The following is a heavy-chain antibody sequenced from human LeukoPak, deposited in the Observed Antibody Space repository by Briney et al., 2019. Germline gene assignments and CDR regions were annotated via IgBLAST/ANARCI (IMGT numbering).Heavy chain of an antibody. CDR1: GLTFSTYS. CDR3: AKDVAPDSGWDLDY. V-gene: IGHV3-23*01. Sequence: PGGSLRLSCAVSGLTFSTYSMTWVRQGPGKGLEWVSSIYNSGAKIFYADSVKGRFTTSRDNSKNMLYLQMNSLRVEDTAVYYCAKDVAPDSGWDLDYWGQGTLVTVSS. D-gene: IGHD6-19*01. J-gene: IGHJ4*02. CDR2: IYNSGAKI.